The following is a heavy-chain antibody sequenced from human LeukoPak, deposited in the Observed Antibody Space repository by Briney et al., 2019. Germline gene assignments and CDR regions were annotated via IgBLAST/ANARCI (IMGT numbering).Heavy chain of an antibody. D-gene: IGHD3-9*01. CDR2: IIPIFGSA. Sequence: SVKVSCKASGGTFSSYAISWVRQAPGQGLEWMGGIIPIFGSANYAQKFQGRVTITADESTSTAYVELSSLRSEDTAVYYCARGKKWIRYFDKYYFDYWGQGTLVTVSS. CDR1: GGTFSSYA. J-gene: IGHJ4*02. V-gene: IGHV1-69*13. CDR3: ARGKKWIRYFDKYYFDY.